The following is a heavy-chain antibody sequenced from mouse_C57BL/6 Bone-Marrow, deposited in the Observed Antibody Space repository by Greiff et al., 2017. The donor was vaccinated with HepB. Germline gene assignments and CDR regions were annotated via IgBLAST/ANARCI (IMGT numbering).Heavy chain of an antibody. V-gene: IGHV1-72*01. J-gene: IGHJ2*01. CDR1: GYTFTRYW. CDR2: IDPNSGGT. CDR3: ARRDDGYSLFDY. D-gene: IGHD2-3*01. Sequence: QSCKASGYTFTRYWMHWVKQRPGRGLEWIGRIDPNSGGTKYNEKFKSKATLTVDKPSSTAYMQLSSLTSEDSAVYYCARRDDGYSLFDYWGQGTTLTVSS.